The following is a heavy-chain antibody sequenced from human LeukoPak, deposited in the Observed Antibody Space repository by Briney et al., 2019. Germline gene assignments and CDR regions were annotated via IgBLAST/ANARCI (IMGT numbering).Heavy chain of an antibody. V-gene: IGHV1-69*02. CDR3: ARLDGYNPIGPDY. J-gene: IGHJ4*02. Sequence: GVSMKVSCKAYGGTFSSYTISWVRQAPGQGLEWMGRIIPILGIANYAQKFQGRVTITADKSTSTAYMELSSLRSEDTAVYYCARLDGYNPIGPDYWGQGTLVTVSS. CDR1: GGTFSSYT. D-gene: IGHD5-24*01. CDR2: IIPILGIA.